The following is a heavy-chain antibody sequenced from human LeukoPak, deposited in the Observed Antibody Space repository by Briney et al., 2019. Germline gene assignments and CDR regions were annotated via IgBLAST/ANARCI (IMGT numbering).Heavy chain of an antibody. CDR1: GFTFSSYA. J-gene: IGHJ4*02. Sequence: GGSLRLSCAASGFTFSSYAMNWVRQAPGEGLEWVSIISGSGGNTYYADSVKGRFTISRDNSKNTLYLQMNSLRAEDTAVYYCARRLSGRVDSWGQGTLVTVSS. D-gene: IGHD2-15*01. V-gene: IGHV3-23*01. CDR3: ARRLSGRVDS. CDR2: ISGSGGNT.